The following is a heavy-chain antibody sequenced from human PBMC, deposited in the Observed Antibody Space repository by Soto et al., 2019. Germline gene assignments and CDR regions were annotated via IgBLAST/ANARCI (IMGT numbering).Heavy chain of an antibody. CDR3: ARGYCSSNGCSDYFDY. Sequence: ASVKVSCKTSGYPFSGRYLHWVRQAPGQGLEWMALINPTTGGTKYAQKFQGRVSMTWDTSISTAYMEMSSLKSDDTAIYYCARGYCSSNGCSDYFDYWGQGTLVTVSS. CDR1: GYPFSGRY. D-gene: IGHD2-2*01. J-gene: IGHJ4*02. CDR2: INPTTGGT. V-gene: IGHV1-2*02.